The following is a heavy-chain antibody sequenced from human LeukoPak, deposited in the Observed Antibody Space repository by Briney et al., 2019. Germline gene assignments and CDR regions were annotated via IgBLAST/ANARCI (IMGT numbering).Heavy chain of an antibody. CDR3: ARGPPYYYYYMDV. Sequence: GGSLRLSCAASGFTFSSYWMSWVRQAPGKGLEWVANIKQDGSEKYYVDSVKGRFTISRDNTKNSLYLQMNSLRAEDTAVYYCARGPPYYYYYMDVWGKGTTVIISS. CDR1: GFTFSSYW. CDR2: IKQDGSEK. J-gene: IGHJ6*03. V-gene: IGHV3-7*01.